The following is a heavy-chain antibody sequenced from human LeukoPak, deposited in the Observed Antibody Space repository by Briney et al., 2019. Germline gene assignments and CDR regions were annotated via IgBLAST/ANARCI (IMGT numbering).Heavy chain of an antibody. D-gene: IGHD2-2*02. V-gene: IGHV4-34*01. CDR2: INHSVST. J-gene: IGHJ4*02. CDR3: ARGRPQRVVPAAIADY. Sequence: SETLSLTCAVYGGSFSGYYWSWIRQPPGKGLEWIGEINHSVSTNYNPSHKSRVTISVDTTKNQFSLKLSSVTAADTAVYYCARGRPQRVVPAAIADYWGQGTLVTVSS. CDR1: GGSFSGYY.